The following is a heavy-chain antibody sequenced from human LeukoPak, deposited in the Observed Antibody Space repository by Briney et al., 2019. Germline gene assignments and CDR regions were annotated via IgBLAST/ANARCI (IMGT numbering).Heavy chain of an antibody. V-gene: IGHV1-2*05. CDR1: GYTFTDYY. J-gene: IGHJ4*02. CDR2: INPNSRGT. Sequence: ASVKVSCKASGYTFTDYYMHWVRQAPRQGLGWMGRINPNSRGTNYAQQLQGRVTMTRHTFSSTAYMELSRVRSDGAGVCYCARVLNESSGHGSFYLNYWGQGTLVTVSS. CDR3: ARVLNESSGHGSFYLNY. D-gene: IGHD3-22*01.